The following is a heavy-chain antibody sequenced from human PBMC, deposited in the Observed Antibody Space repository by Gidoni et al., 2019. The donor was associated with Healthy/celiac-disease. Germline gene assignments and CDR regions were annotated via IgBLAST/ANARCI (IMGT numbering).Heavy chain of an antibody. CDR2: IWYDGSNK. Sequence: QVQLVESGGGVVQPGRSLRLSCAASGFTFSSYGMHWVRQAPGKGLEWVAVIWYDGSNKYYADSVKGRFTISRDNSKNTRYLQMNSLRAEDTAVYYCARDPTYYYDSSGYYPNPSFDYWGQGTLVTVSS. CDR1: GFTFSSYG. CDR3: ARDPTYYYDSSGYYPNPSFDY. D-gene: IGHD3-22*01. V-gene: IGHV3-33*01. J-gene: IGHJ4*02.